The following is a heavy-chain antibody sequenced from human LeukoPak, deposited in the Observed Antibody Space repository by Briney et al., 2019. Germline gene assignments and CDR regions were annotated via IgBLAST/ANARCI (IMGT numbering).Heavy chain of an antibody. D-gene: IGHD2-15*01. V-gene: IGHV4-61*08. CDR2: IYYSGST. CDR1: GGSISSGGYY. CDR3: ASSYCSGGSCYSRDYYYYMDV. Sequence: SETLSLTCTVSGGSISSGGYYWSWIRQHPGKGLEWIGYIYYSGSTNYNPSLKSRVTISVDTSKNQFSLKLSSVTAADTAVYYCASSYCSGGSCYSRDYYYYMDVWGKGTTVTVSS. J-gene: IGHJ6*03.